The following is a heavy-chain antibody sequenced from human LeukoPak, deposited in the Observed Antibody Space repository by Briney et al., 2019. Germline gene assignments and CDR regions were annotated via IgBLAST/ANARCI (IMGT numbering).Heavy chain of an antibody. CDR2: INPDSGGT. D-gene: IGHD1-26*01. J-gene: IGHJ4*02. CDR3: AKDLGSGSYQPSDY. Sequence: GASVKVSCKASGYTFTGYYMHWVRQAPGQGLEWMGWINPDSGGTRYAQKFQGRVTMTRDTSIRTAHMELSRLRSDDTAVYYCAKDLGSGSYQPSDYWGQGTLVTVSS. CDR1: GYTFTGYY. V-gene: IGHV1-2*02.